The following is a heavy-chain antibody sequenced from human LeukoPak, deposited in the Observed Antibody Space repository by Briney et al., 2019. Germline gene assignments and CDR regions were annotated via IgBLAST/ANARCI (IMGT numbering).Heavy chain of an antibody. CDR3: ARADFDSTLKYCGGDCYAGIH. Sequence: GASVKVSCKASGGTFSSYAISWVRQAPGQGLEWMGGIIPIFGTANYAQKFQGRVTITADESTSTAYMELSSLRSEDTAVYYCARADFDSTLKYCGGDCYAGIHWGQGTLVTVSS. V-gene: IGHV1-69*01. CDR1: GGTFSSYA. CDR2: IIPIFGTA. D-gene: IGHD2-21*02. J-gene: IGHJ4*02.